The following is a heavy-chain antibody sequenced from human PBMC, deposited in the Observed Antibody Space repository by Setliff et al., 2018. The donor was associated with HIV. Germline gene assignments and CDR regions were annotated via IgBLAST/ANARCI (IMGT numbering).Heavy chain of an antibody. J-gene: IGHJ6*03. CDR3: ARDVPDYDFWSGSPAHYYYYYMDV. Sequence: SETLSLTCTVSGGSISSGSYYWSWIRQPPGKGLEWIGSIYYSGSTYYNPSLKSRVTISVDTSKNQFSLKLNSVTAADTAMYYCARDVPDYDFWSGSPAHYYYYYMDVWGKGTTVTVSS. CDR1: GGSISSGSYY. D-gene: IGHD3-3*01. CDR2: IYYSGST. V-gene: IGHV4-39*07.